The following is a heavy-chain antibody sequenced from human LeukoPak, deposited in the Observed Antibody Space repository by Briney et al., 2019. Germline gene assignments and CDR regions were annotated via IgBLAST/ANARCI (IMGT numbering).Heavy chain of an antibody. CDR2: ISSSGSTI. J-gene: IGHJ4*02. Sequence: PGGSLRLSCAASGFTFSSYEMNWVRQAPGKGLEWVSYISSSGSTIYYADSVKGRFTISRDNSKNTLYLQMNSLRAEDTAVYYCARGGYSSGWSQGGLDYWGQGTLVTVSS. D-gene: IGHD6-19*01. CDR1: GFTFSSYE. V-gene: IGHV3-48*03. CDR3: ARGGYSSGWSQGGLDY.